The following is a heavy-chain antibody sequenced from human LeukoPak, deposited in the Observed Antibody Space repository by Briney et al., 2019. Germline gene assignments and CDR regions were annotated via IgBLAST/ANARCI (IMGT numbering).Heavy chain of an antibody. CDR1: GGTFSSYA. J-gene: IGHJ4*02. D-gene: IGHD5-24*01. Sequence: SVKVSCKASGGTFSSYAISWVRQAPGQGLEWMGGIIPIFGTANYAQKFQGSVTITANESTSTAYMELSSLRSEDTAVYYCARSLEMATAVDYWGQGTLVTVSS. CDR2: IIPIFGTA. V-gene: IGHV1-69*13. CDR3: ARSLEMATAVDY.